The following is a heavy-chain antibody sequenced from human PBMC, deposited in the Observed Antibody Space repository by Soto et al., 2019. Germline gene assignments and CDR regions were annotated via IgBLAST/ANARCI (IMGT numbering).Heavy chain of an antibody. CDR1: GGFI. CDR3: ARTLPNRQRFDS. V-gene: IGHV4-59*01. J-gene: IGHJ4*02. D-gene: IGHD1-1*01. Sequence: SETLSLTCTVSGGFIWGWIRQCPDKRLEWIGYIYNSGRYNYNPSLESRLTISIDTSKNQFSLRLASVTAADTAVYYCARTLPNRQRFDSWSQGTLVTVSS. CDR2: IYNSGRY.